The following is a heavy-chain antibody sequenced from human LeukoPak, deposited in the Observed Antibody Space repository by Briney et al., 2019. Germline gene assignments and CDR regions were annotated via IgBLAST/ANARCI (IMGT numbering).Heavy chain of an antibody. CDR3: ARDGGYSYGYFDY. CDR2: IPYDGSNK. Sequence: GALRLSCAASGFPFSSYAMHWVRQAPGKGLEWVAVIPYDGSNKYYADSVKGRFTISRDNSKNTLYLQMNSLRAEDTAVYYCARDGGYSYGYFDYWGQGTLVTVSS. D-gene: IGHD5-18*01. CDR1: GFPFSSYA. V-gene: IGHV3-30-3*01. J-gene: IGHJ4*02.